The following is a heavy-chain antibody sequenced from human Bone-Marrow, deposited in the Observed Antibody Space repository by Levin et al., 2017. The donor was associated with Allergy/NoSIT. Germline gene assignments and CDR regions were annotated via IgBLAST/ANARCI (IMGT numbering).Heavy chain of an antibody. J-gene: IGHJ4*02. V-gene: IGHV3-9*01. CDR2: ITWNSGKI. CDR1: GFKFDDHA. CDR3: ASDTYCSGGTCYSGFDH. Sequence: GGSLRLSCAASGFKFDDHAMHWVRQAPGKGLEWVSRITWNSGKIDYVDSVQGRFTISRDNAKRSLYLQMNSLRVEYTAFYYCASDTYCSGGTCYSGFDHWGQGTLVTVSS. D-gene: IGHD2-15*01.